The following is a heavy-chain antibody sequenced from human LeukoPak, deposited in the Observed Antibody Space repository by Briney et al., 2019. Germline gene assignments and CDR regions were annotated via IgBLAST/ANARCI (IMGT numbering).Heavy chain of an antibody. J-gene: IGHJ3*01. Sequence: GGSLRLSCAASGLTFSDYAMHWVRQAPGKGLEWVAHIWYDGSNEKYADSVKGRFIISRDNSRNALYFQMNSLRAEDTAVYYCAKGIQPSDKNGFDVWGQGTMVTVSS. CDR3: AKGIQPSDKNGFDV. V-gene: IGHV3-33*06. CDR1: GLTFSDYA. D-gene: IGHD5-18*01. CDR2: IWYDGSNE.